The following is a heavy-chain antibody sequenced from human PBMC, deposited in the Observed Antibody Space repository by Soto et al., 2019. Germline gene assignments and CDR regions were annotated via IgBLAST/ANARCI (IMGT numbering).Heavy chain of an antibody. J-gene: IGHJ6*03. V-gene: IGHV3-21*01. CDR2: ISSSSSYI. D-gene: IGHD2-2*01. CDR3: ARFPAAISYYYYYMDV. Sequence: GGSLRFSCAASGFTFSSYSMNWVRQAPGKGLEWVSSISSSSSYIYYADSVKGRFTISRDNAKNSLYLQMNSLRAEDTAVYYCARFPAAISYYYYYMDVWGKGTTVTVSS. CDR1: GFTFSSYS.